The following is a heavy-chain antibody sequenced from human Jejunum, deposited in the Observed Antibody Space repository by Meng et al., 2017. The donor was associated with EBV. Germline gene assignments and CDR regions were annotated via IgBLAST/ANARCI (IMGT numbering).Heavy chain of an antibody. J-gene: IGHJ4*02. V-gene: IGHV1-3*01. Sequence: QVHLVQSGAEVKKPGASGKVSCKASGYTLTNYALHWVRQAPGQGLEWMGYISAGSGDTKNSQKFQGRVTFTRDTSASTVYMELSSLRSEDTAMYHCARGSSWNRGDYWGQGTLVTVSS. D-gene: IGHD6-13*01. CDR2: ISAGSGDT. CDR3: ARGSSWNRGDY. CDR1: GYTLTNYA.